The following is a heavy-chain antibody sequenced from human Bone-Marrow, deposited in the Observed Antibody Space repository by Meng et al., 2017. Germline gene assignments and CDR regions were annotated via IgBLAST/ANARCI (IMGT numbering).Heavy chain of an antibody. CDR3: AKRKSGSYFPFDY. CDR1: GFTFSSYA. Sequence: GGSLRLSCAASGFTFSSYAMSWVRQAPGKGLEWVSAISGSGGSTYYADSVKGRFTISRDDSKNTLYLQMNSLRAEDTAVYYCAKRKSGSYFPFDYWGQGTLVTVSS. D-gene: IGHD1-26*01. V-gene: IGHV3-23*01. CDR2: ISGSGGST. J-gene: IGHJ4*02.